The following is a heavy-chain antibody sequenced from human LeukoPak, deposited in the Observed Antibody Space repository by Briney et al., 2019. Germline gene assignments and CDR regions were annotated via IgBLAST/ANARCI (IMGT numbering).Heavy chain of an antibody. CDR2: ISYDGSNK. CDR3: ARGFYYDSSGLDY. Sequence: GGSLRLSCAASGFTFSSHWMHWVRQAPGKGLEWVAVISYDGSNKYYADSVKGRFTISRDNSKNTLYLQMNSLRAEDTAVYYCARGFYYDSSGLDYWGQGTLVTVSS. D-gene: IGHD3-22*01. V-gene: IGHV3-30-3*01. CDR1: GFTFSSHW. J-gene: IGHJ4*02.